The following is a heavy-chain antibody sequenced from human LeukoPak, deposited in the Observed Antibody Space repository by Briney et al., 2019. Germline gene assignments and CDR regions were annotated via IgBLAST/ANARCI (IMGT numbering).Heavy chain of an antibody. V-gene: IGHV1-2*02. CDR1: GYTFTGYY. Sequence: ASVKVSCKASGYTFTGYYMHWVRQAPGQGLEWMGWINPNSGGTNYAQKFQGRVTTTRDTSISTAYMELSRLRSDDTAVYYCARSGEIVVVVAATRSDAFDIWGQGTMVTVSS. CDR2: INPNSGGT. D-gene: IGHD2-15*01. J-gene: IGHJ3*02. CDR3: ARSGEIVVVVAATRSDAFDI.